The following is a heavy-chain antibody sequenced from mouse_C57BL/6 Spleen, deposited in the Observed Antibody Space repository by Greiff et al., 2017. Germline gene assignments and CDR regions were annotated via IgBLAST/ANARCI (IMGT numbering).Heavy chain of an antibody. CDR2: ISSGGYYI. Sequence: EVKLVESGEGLVKPGGSLKLSCAASGFTFSSYAMSWVCQTPEKRLEWVAYISSGGYYIYYADTVKGRFTISSDNARNTLYLQMSSLKSEDTAMYYCTRVTAGDYCDYWGQGTTLTVSS. D-gene: IGHD3-1*01. CDR3: TRVTAGDYCDY. J-gene: IGHJ2*01. CDR1: GFTFSSYA. V-gene: IGHV5-9-1*02.